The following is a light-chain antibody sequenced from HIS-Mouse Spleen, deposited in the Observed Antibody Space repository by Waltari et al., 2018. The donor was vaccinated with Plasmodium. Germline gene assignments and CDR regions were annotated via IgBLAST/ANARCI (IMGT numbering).Light chain of an antibody. CDR3: AAWDGSLSGRV. CDR2: GNN. Sequence: QSVLTQPPSASGTPGQRVTISCSGSSSNIGSNYVYWNQQLPGTAPKLVIYGNNQRPSGVPDRFSGSKSGTSASLAISGLRLEDEADYYCAAWDGSLSGRVFGGGTKLTVL. V-gene: IGLV1-47*01. J-gene: IGLJ3*02. CDR1: SSNIGSNY.